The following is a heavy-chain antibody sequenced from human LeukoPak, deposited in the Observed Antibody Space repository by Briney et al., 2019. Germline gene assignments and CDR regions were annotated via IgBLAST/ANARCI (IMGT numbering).Heavy chain of an antibody. J-gene: IGHJ4*02. CDR1: GFTFSSHS. D-gene: IGHD3-3*01. Sequence: GGSLRLSCAASGFTFSSHSINWVRQAPGKGLEWVSYISSSSSARYYADSVKGRFTISRDDARNSPYLQMNSLRAEDTAVYYCARMSGSRLPGYWGQGALVTVSS. V-gene: IGHV3-48*01. CDR2: ISSSSSAR. CDR3: ARMSGSRLPGY.